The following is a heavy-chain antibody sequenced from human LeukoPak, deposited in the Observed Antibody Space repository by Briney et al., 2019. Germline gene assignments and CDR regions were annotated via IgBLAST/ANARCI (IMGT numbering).Heavy chain of an antibody. J-gene: IGHJ2*01. CDR1: GGTFSSYA. CDR2: IIPIFGTA. D-gene: IGHD3-9*01. V-gene: IGHV1-69*05. Sequence: SSVKVSCKASGGTFSSYAISWVRQAPGQGLEWMGRIIPIFGTANYAQKFQGRVTITTDESTSTAYMELSSLRSEDTAVYYCARTDYYDILTGPDPHWYFDLWGRGTLVTVSS. CDR3: ARTDYYDILTGPDPHWYFDL.